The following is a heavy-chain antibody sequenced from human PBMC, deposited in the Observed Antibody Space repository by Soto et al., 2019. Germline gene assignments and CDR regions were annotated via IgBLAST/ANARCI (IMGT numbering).Heavy chain of an antibody. CDR2: VYYTRST. CDR1: GDSISTYY. D-gene: IGHD3-22*01. CDR3: ARGRTVKNYADDTSDYFYFYDY. V-gene: IGHV4-59*01. Sequence: PSETLSLTCTVSGDSISTYYCGWIRQSAGQELDMIGNVYYTRSTNYNPSLKIRVPISVDRYKNQFSLKLTTANAADTAVYYCARGRTVKNYADDTSDYFYFYDYWGQGTQVTVSS. J-gene: IGHJ4*02.